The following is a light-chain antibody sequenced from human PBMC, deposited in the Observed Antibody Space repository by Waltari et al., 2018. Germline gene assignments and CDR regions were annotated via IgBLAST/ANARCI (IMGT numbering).Light chain of an antibody. CDR2: HAS. J-gene: IGKJ1*01. CDR3: QKYDSLPAT. Sequence: EVVLTQSPGSLSLSLGERATLSCRASQSVSKYLAWYQQKPGQAPRLLIYHASSRATGIPDRFSGSGFGTDFSLTISRLEPEDFAVYYCQKYDSLPATFGQGTKVEIK. CDR1: QSVSKY. V-gene: IGKV3-20*01.